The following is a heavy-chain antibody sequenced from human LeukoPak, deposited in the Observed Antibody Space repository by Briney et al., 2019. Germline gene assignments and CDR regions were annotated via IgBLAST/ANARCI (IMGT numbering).Heavy chain of an antibody. CDR2: IKQDGSEK. CDR1: GFTFSGYE. J-gene: IGHJ4*02. Sequence: QPGGSLRLSCAASGFTFSGYEMNWVRQAPGKGLEWVANIKQDGSEKNYVDSVKGRFTISRDNAKNSLYLQMNSLRAEDTAVYYCARYPTPPYYFDYWGQGTLATVSS. CDR3: ARYPTPPYYFDY. V-gene: IGHV3-7*04.